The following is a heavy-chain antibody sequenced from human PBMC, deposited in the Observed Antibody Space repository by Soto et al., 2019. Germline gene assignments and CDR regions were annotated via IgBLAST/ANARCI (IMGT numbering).Heavy chain of an antibody. J-gene: IGHJ6*03. CDR2: ISYDGSNK. V-gene: IGHV3-30*18. CDR3: AKDPHRPSIAARPDDYYYYYMDV. D-gene: IGHD6-6*01. Sequence: ESGGGVVQPGRSLRLSCAASGFTFSSYGMHWVRQAPGKGLEWVAVISYDGSNKYYADSVKGRFTISRDNSKNTLYLQMNSLRAEDTAVYYCAKDPHRPSIAARPDDYYYYYMDVWGKGTTVTVSS. CDR1: GFTFSSYG.